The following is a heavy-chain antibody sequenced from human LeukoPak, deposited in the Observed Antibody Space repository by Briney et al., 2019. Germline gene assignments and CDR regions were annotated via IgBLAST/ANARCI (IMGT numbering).Heavy chain of an antibody. J-gene: IGHJ5*02. Sequence: ASVKXXXKASXXTFISYTISWVRQARGQGHEGMGRIIPILGIANYAQKFQGRVTITADKSTSTAYMELSSLRSEDTAVYYCARAVVRGVYWFDPWGQGTLVTVSS. CDR2: IIPILGIA. V-gene: IGHV1-69*02. CDR1: XXTFISYT. CDR3: ARAVVRGVYWFDP. D-gene: IGHD3-10*01.